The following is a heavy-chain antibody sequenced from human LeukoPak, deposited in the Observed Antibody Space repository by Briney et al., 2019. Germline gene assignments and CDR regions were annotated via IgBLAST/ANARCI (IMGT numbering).Heavy chain of an antibody. V-gene: IGHV3-7*03. Sequence: PGGSLRLSCAASGFTFSDYYMSWIRQAPGKGLEWVANIKQDGSEKYYVDSVKGRFTISRDNAKNSLYLQMNSLRAEDTAVYYCARDPNYYDFWSGYYCRWGQGTLVTVSS. CDR3: ARDPNYYDFWSGYYCR. J-gene: IGHJ4*02. CDR2: IKQDGSEK. CDR1: GFTFSDYY. D-gene: IGHD3-3*01.